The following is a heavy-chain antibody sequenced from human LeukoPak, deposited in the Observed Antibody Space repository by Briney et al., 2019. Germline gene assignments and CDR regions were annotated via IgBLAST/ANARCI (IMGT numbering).Heavy chain of an antibody. J-gene: IGHJ4*02. D-gene: IGHD4-11*01. Sequence: SETLSLTCAVYGGSFSGYYWSWIRQPPGKGLEWIGEINHSGSTNNNPSLKSRVTISVDTSKNQFSLKLSSVTAADTAVYYCARGDYSNDPPRAYYFDYWGQGTLVTVSS. CDR1: GGSFSGYY. CDR3: ARGDYSNDPPRAYYFDY. V-gene: IGHV4-34*01. CDR2: INHSGST.